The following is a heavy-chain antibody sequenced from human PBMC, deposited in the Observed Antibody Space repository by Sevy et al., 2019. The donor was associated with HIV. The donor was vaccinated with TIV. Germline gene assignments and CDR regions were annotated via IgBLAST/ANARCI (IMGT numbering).Heavy chain of an antibody. D-gene: IGHD5-18*01. CDR2: IRYDGSSK. J-gene: IGHJ6*02. CDR1: GFTFSSYG. Sequence: GGSLRLSCAASGFTFSSYGMHWVRQAPGKGLEWVAFIRYDGSSKYYADSVKGRFTISRDNSKNTLYLQMNSLRAEDTAVYCCAKVLGYSYGSQYYYYGMDVWGQGTTVTVSS. V-gene: IGHV3-30*02. CDR3: AKVLGYSYGSQYYYYGMDV.